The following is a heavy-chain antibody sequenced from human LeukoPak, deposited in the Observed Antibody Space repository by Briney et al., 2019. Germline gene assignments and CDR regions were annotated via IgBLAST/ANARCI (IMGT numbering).Heavy chain of an antibody. D-gene: IGHD3-22*01. V-gene: IGHV1-69*13. CDR2: IIPMFRTA. CDR1: GSTFSRSA. Sequence: SVKVSCKASGSTFSRSAVNWVRQAPGQGLEWMGEIIPMFRTANYAQKFRGRVTITADESTSTAYMELNSLRSEDTAVYYCARDASIHDSSSYYFLWWGQGTLVTVSS. CDR3: ARDASIHDSSSYYFLW. J-gene: IGHJ4*02.